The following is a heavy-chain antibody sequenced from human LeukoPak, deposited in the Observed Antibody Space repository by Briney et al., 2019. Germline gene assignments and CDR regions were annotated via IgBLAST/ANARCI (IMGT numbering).Heavy chain of an antibody. CDR3: ARDCNYYDSSAYYNDAFDI. Sequence: PGGSLRLSCAASAFTFSSYGMHWVRQAPGKGLEWVAFIRYDGSNKYYADSVKGRFTISRDNAKNSLYLQMNSLRAEDTAVYYCARDCNYYDSSAYYNDAFDIWGQGTMVTVSS. CDR2: IRYDGSNK. CDR1: AFTFSSYG. V-gene: IGHV3-30*02. J-gene: IGHJ3*02. D-gene: IGHD3-22*01.